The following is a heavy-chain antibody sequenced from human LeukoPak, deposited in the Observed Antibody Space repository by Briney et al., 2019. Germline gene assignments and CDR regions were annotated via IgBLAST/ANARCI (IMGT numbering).Heavy chain of an antibody. CDR1: GFTFSSYG. V-gene: IGHV3-30*18. D-gene: IGHD6-19*01. CDR3: AKDLGSGWYWFLDY. Sequence: GRSLRLSCAASGFTFSSYGMHWVRQAPGKGLEWVAVISYDGSNKYYADSVKGRFTISRGNSKNTLYLQMNSLRAEDTAVYYCAKDLGSGWYWFLDYWGQGTLVTVSS. J-gene: IGHJ4*02. CDR2: ISYDGSNK.